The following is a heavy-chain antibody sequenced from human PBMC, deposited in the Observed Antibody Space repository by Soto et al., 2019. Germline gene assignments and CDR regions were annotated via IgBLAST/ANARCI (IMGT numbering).Heavy chain of an antibody. Sequence: GGSLRLSCAASGFTVSSNYMSWVRQAPGKGLEWVSVIYSGGSTYYADSVKGRFTISRDNSKNTLYLQMNSLRAEDTAVYYCARVPAAKVFYYYYGMGVWGQGTTVTVSS. CDR3: ARVPAAKVFYYYYGMGV. CDR2: IYSGGST. CDR1: GFTVSSNY. V-gene: IGHV3-53*01. J-gene: IGHJ6*02. D-gene: IGHD2-2*01.